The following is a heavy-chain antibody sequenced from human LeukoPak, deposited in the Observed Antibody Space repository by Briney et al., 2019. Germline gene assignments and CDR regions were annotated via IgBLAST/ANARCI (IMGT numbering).Heavy chain of an antibody. Sequence: GGSLRLSCAASGFTFSDYWMHWVRQAPGKGLVWVSRIHTDGSGTSYAESVKGRFTISRDDAKNTVYLQMNSLRAEDTAMYYCARDRWPGFFDLWGRGTLVTVSS. CDR2: IHTDGSGT. CDR1: GFTFSDYW. J-gene: IGHJ2*01. D-gene: IGHD4-23*01. CDR3: ARDRWPGFFDL. V-gene: IGHV3-74*01.